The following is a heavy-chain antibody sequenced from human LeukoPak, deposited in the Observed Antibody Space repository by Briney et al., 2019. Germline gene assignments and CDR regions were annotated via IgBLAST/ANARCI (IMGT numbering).Heavy chain of an antibody. CDR1: GFTVSSNY. CDR3: VKGEVRGYKKRGVDY. D-gene: IGHD5-18*01. Sequence: TGGSLRLSCAASGFTVSSNYMSWVRQAPGKGLEWVSVIYSGGSTYYADSVKGRFTISRDNSKNTLHLQMSSLRPEDTAAYYCVKGEVRGYKKRGVDYWGQGTLVTVSS. J-gene: IGHJ4*02. V-gene: IGHV3-53*05. CDR2: IYSGGST.